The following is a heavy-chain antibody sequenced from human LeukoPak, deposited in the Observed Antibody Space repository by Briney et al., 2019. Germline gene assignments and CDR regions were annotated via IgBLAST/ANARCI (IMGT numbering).Heavy chain of an antibody. J-gene: IGHJ4*02. CDR2: INHSGST. CDR1: GRSFSGYY. Sequence: SETLARTCAVSGRSFSGYYWSWIRQPPGKVMKWIGEINHSGSTNYNPSLKSRVTISVDTSKNQFSLKLSSVTAADTAVYYCARGGRITIFGVVIRFDYWGQGTLVTVSS. V-gene: IGHV4-34*01. CDR3: ARGGRITIFGVVIRFDY. D-gene: IGHD3-3*01.